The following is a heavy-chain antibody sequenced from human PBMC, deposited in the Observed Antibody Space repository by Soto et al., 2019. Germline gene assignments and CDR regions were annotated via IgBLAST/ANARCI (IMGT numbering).Heavy chain of an antibody. CDR1: GFSLSTSGEA. CDR2: IYWDDDN. D-gene: IGHD3-10*01. J-gene: IGHJ5*02. Sequence: QITLKESGPALVKPTQTLTLTCTFSGFSLSTSGEAVGWIRQPPGEALEWLALIYWDDDNRYNPSLKTRLTITKDTSNNQVGLTLTNMDPVDTDTYYCARYVSASPAGWYDPWGQGNLVTVSS. V-gene: IGHV2-5*02. CDR3: ARYVSASPAGWYDP.